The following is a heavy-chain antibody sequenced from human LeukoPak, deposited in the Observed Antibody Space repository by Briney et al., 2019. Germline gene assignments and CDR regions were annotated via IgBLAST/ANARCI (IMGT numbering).Heavy chain of an antibody. J-gene: IGHJ4*02. CDR3: ARAMVRGVTLDY. D-gene: IGHD3-10*01. CDR1: GFTFSSYS. CDR2: ISSSSSTT. Sequence: GSLRLSCAASGFTFSSYSMNWVRQAPGKGLEWVSYISSSSSTTYYADSVKGRFTISRDNAKNSLYLQMNSLRAEDTAVYYCARAMVRGVTLDYWGQGTLVTVSS. V-gene: IGHV3-48*01.